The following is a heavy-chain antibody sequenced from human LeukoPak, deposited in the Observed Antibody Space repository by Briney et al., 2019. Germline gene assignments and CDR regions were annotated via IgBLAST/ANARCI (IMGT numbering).Heavy chain of an antibody. CDR1: GYTFTSYG. J-gene: IGHJ5*02. CDR2: IIPIFGTA. V-gene: IGHV1-69*13. D-gene: IGHD2-2*02. CDR3: ARVQYQLLYSGWFDP. Sequence: GASVKVSCKASGYTFTSYGISWVRQAPGQGLEWMGGIIPIFGTANYAQKFQGRVTITADESTSTAYMELSSLRSEDTAVYYCARVQYQLLYSGWFDPWGQGTLVTVSS.